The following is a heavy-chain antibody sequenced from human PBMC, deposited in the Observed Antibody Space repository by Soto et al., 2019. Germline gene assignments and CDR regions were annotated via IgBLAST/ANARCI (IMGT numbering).Heavy chain of an antibody. V-gene: IGHV3-23*01. D-gene: IGHD2-2*01. J-gene: IGHJ5*02. CDR2: ISGSGGST. Sequence: WGSLRLSCAASGFTFSSYAMSWVRQAPGKGLEWVSAISGSGGSTYYADSVKGRFTISRDNSKNTLYLQMNSLRAEDTAVYYCAKNLVPAAQWGWFDPWGQGTLVTVSS. CDR3: AKNLVPAAQWGWFDP. CDR1: GFTFSSYA.